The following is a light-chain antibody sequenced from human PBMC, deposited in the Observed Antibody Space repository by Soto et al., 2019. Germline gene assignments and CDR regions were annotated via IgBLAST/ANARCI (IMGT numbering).Light chain of an antibody. CDR3: QQYNNWPPVT. CDR1: QDVSGN. CDR2: AAS. J-gene: IGKJ4*01. V-gene: IGKV3-15*01. Sequence: IVMTQSPATLSVSPGERATLSCRASQDVSGNVAWYQHKHGQAPRLVIFAASTRATGIPARFSGSGSGTEFTLSISSLQSEDFAVYYCQQYNNWPPVTFGGGTKLEIK.